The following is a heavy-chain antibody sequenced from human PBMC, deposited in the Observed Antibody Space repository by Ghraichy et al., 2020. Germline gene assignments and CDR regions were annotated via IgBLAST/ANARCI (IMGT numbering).Heavy chain of an antibody. CDR3: ARGRNSAFDI. V-gene: IGHV6-1*01. Sequence: SQTLSLTCAISGDSVSSNSVAWNWIRQSPSRGLEWLGRTYYTSKWYNDYAIAEKGRITINPDTSENQFSLQLSSVIPEDTAIYYCARGRNSAFDIWAQGTMVIVSS. CDR1: GDSVSSNSVA. CDR2: TYYTSKWYN. J-gene: IGHJ3*02. D-gene: IGHD4-23*01.